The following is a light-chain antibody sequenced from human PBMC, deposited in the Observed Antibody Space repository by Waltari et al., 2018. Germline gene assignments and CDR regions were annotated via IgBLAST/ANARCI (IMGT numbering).Light chain of an antibody. CDR3: LQYHSYSK. CDR1: ETVLTW. J-gene: IGKJ2*01. Sequence: DIQMTQSPSTLSASVGDSDTITCRAIETVLTWLAWYQQKPGKAPKLLIYKASSLESGVPSRFSGSASGTEFTLTISSLQPDDSATYYCLQYHSYSKFGQGTKLEIK. CDR2: KAS. V-gene: IGKV1-5*03.